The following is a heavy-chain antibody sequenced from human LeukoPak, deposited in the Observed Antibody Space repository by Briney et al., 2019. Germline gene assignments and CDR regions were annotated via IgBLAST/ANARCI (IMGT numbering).Heavy chain of an antibody. J-gene: IGHJ4*02. D-gene: IGHD2-2*02. V-gene: IGHV1-2*02. CDR2: INPNSGDT. CDR1: GYTFTAYY. Sequence: ASMKVSCKASGYTFTAYYMHWVRQAPGQGLEWMGCINPNSGDTDYAQKFQGRVTMTRDTSISTAYMELSSLRSDDTAVYYCAKSNTPLFDYWGQGTLVTVSS. CDR3: AKSNTPLFDY.